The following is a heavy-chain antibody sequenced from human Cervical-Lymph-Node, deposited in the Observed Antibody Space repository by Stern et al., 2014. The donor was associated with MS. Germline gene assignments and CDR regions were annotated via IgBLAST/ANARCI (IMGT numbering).Heavy chain of an antibody. CDR1: GGTSTRNA. V-gene: IGHV1-69*12. D-gene: IGHD3-10*01. Sequence: QDQLVQSGAEVKKPGSSVKVSCKASGGTSTRNAISWVRQAPGQGLEWMGGISPVLNTTNYAQKFQGRVTITADESTSTTYMELSSLRSDDTAVYYCARVGSARRGSGWFYPWGQGTLVTVSS. J-gene: IGHJ5*02. CDR2: ISPVLNTT. CDR3: ARVGSARRGSGWFYP.